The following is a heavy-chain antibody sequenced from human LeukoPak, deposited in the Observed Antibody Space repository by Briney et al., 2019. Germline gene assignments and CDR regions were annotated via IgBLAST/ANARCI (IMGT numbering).Heavy chain of an antibody. CDR1: GFTFSDYY. CDR3: AKGPPYDSSGYYSAFDY. CDR2: ISSSSSYT. J-gene: IGHJ4*02. V-gene: IGHV3-11*05. Sequence: GGSLRLSCAASGFTFSDYYMSWIRQAPGKGLEGVSYISSSSSYTNYADSVKGRFTISRDNSKNTLYLQMNSLRAEDTAVYFCAKGPPYDSSGYYSAFDYWGQGTLVTVSS. D-gene: IGHD3-22*01.